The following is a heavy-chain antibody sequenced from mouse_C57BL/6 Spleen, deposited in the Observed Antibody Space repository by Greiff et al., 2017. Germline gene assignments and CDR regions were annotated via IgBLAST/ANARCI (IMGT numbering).Heavy chain of an antibody. Sequence: QVHVKQPGAELMKPGASVKLSCKATGYTFTGYWLEWVKQRPGHGLEWIGEILPGSGSPNYNEKFKGKATFTADTSSNTAYMQLSSLTTEDSAIYYCARNPPYYYGSSYWYFDVWGTGTTVTVSS. V-gene: IGHV1-9*01. D-gene: IGHD1-1*01. CDR3: ARNPPYYYGSSYWYFDV. CDR1: GYTFTGYW. CDR2: ILPGSGSP. J-gene: IGHJ1*03.